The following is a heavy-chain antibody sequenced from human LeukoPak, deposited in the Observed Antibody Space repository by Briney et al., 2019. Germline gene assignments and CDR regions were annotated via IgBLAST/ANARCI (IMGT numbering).Heavy chain of an antibody. CDR2: IRYDGSNK. D-gene: IGHD1-26*01. Sequence: GGSLRLSCAASGFTFRSYAMHWVRQAPGKGLEWVAFIRYDGSNKYYVGSVKGRFTISRDNSKNTLYLQMNSLRAEDTAVYYCAKGSGWEMSYYYYYMDVWGKGTTVTISS. J-gene: IGHJ6*03. CDR1: GFTFRSYA. CDR3: AKGSGWEMSYYYYYMDV. V-gene: IGHV3-30*02.